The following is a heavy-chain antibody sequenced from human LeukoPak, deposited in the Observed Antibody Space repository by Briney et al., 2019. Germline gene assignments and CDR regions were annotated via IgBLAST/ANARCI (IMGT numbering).Heavy chain of an antibody. CDR1: GFTFSSYS. CDR3: ARGYFYDSSGYHHFDY. V-gene: IGHV3-48*01. CDR2: ISSSSSTI. J-gene: IGHJ4*02. Sequence: PGGSLRLSCAASGFTFSSYSMNWVRQAPGKGLEWVSYISSSSSTIYYADSVKGRFTISRDNSKNTLYLQMNSLRAEDTAIYYCARGYFYDSSGYHHFDYWGQGTLVTVSS. D-gene: IGHD3-22*01.